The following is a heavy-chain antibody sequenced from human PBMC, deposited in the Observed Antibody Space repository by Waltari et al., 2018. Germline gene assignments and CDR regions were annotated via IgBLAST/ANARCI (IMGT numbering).Heavy chain of an antibody. CDR1: GFAFSTYW. Sequence: EVQLVESGGGLVQSGGSLRLSCEASGFAFSTYWMHWVRQDPGKGLEVVSNINNEDTTTNYADSVRGRFTSCRDNAKNTLVLHMNSLRPEDTAVYYCTRAPRNSQFDHWGQGTLVTVSS. CDR3: TRAPRNSQFDH. V-gene: IGHV3-74*02. J-gene: IGHJ4*02. CDR2: INNEDTTT. D-gene: IGHD2-21*01.